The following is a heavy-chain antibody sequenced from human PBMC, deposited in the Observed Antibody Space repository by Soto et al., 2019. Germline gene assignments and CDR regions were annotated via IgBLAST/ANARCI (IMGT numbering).Heavy chain of an antibody. CDR3: ATACSGGSCYPRAPVAY. J-gene: IGHJ4*02. V-gene: IGHV1-24*01. D-gene: IGHD2-15*01. Sequence: ASVKVSCKVSGYTLTELSMHWVRQAPGKGLEWTGGFDPEDGETIYAQKFQGRVTMTEDTSTDTAYMELSSLRSEDTAVYYCATACSGGSCYPRAPVAYWGQGTLVTVSS. CDR2: FDPEDGET. CDR1: GYTLTELS.